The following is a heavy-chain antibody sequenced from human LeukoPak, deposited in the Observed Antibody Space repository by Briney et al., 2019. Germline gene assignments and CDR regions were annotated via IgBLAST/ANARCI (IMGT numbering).Heavy chain of an antibody. CDR2: ITGDGVST. D-gene: IGHD2-15*01. CDR1: GFTFDDYA. J-gene: IGHJ6*02. V-gene: IGHV3-43*02. CDR3: ARDVVAATQTFSYGMDV. Sequence: GGSLRLSCAASGFTFDDYAMHWVRQAPGKGLEWVSVITGDGVSTSYADSVKGRFTISRGSSTNSLYLQMNSLRAEDTAVYYCARDVVAATQTFSYGMDVWGQGTTVTVSS.